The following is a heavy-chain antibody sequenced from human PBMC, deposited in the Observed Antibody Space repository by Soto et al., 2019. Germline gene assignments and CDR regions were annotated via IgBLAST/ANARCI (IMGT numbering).Heavy chain of an antibody. CDR2: IYPGDSDT. V-gene: IGHV5-51*01. J-gene: IGHJ4*02. CDR1: GYSFSTNW. Sequence: PGESLKISCEASGYSFSTNWIGWVRQMPGKGLEWMGIIYPGDSDTGYSPAFQGQVTISADKSTRTAFLQWTSLKASDTAMYYCASGLGYYFNFWGQGTLVTVSS. D-gene: IGHD3-9*01. CDR3: ASGLGYYFNF.